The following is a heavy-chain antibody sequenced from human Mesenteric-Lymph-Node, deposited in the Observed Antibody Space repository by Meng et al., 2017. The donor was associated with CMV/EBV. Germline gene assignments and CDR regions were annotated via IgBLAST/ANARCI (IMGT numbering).Heavy chain of an antibody. D-gene: IGHD3-22*01. CDR1: GFTFDDYA. V-gene: IGHV3-9*01. J-gene: IGHJ5*02. Sequence: SLKISCAASGFTFDDYAMHWVRQAPGKGLEWVSGISWNSGSIGYADSVKGRFTISRDNAKNSLYLQMNSLRAEDTAVYYCARFSDDSSGYDNWFDPWGQGTLVTVSS. CDR3: ARFSDDSSGYDNWFDP. CDR2: ISWNSGSI.